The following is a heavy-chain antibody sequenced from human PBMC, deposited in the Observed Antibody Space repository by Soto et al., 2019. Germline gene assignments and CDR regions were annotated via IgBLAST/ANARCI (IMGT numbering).Heavy chain of an antibody. V-gene: IGHV4-39*01. CDR3: ARHPRSARTAYNWFDP. D-gene: IGHD2-15*01. J-gene: IGHJ5*02. CDR2: IYYSGST. CDR1: GGSISSSSYY. Sequence: QLQLQESGPGLVKPSETLSLTCTVSGGSISSSSYYWGWIRQPPGKGLEWIGSIYYSGSTYYNPSLKSRVTISVDTSKNQCARKLSSVTAADTAVYYCARHPRSARTAYNWFDPWGQGTLVTVSS.